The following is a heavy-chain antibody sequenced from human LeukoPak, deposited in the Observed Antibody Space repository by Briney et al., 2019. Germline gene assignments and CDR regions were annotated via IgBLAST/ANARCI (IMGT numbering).Heavy chain of an antibody. CDR3: ARRSHSNWYFDL. V-gene: IGHV4-4*08. CDR1: GGSISGYY. CDR2: IYTSGGT. Sequence: PSETLSLTCTVSGGSISGYYWIWIRQPPGKGPEWIGSIYTSGGTSYNPSLKSRLTISVNTSKNQFSLNLSSVTAADTAMYYCARRSHSNWYFDLWGRGTLVTVSS. J-gene: IGHJ2*01. D-gene: IGHD1-26*01.